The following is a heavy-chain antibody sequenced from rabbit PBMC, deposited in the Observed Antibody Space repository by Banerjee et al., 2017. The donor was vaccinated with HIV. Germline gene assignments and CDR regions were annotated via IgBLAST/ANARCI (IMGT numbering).Heavy chain of an antibody. CDR1: GIDFSSSYY. V-gene: IGHV1S40*01. D-gene: IGHD4-2*01. J-gene: IGHJ4*01. Sequence: QSLEESGGDLVKPGASLTLTCTASGIDFSSSYYMCWVRQAPGKGLEWIGCIYAGSSGTTYYASWAKGRFTISKTSSTTVTLQMTSLTAADTATYFCARDGAGKAIVFNLWGPGTLVTVS. CDR2: IYAGSSGTT. CDR3: ARDGAGKAIVFNL.